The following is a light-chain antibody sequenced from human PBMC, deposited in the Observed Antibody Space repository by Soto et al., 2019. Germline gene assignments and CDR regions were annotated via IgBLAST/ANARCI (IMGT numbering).Light chain of an antibody. V-gene: IGKV3-20*01. Sequence: EIVVTQSPGTLSLSPGERATLSCWASRSVTSNFLAWYQKKSGQPPRLLLSAASTRATGIPDRFSGSGSGTDFSLTITRLDPEDFAVYYCLQYADSAWTFGQGTTVEIK. CDR3: LQYADSAWT. CDR1: RSVTSNF. CDR2: AAS. J-gene: IGKJ1*01.